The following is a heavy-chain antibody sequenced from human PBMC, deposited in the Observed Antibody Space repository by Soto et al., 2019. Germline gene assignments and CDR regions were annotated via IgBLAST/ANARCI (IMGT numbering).Heavy chain of an antibody. V-gene: IGHV3-33*06. CDR3: AKDRPRRTSGYFFDY. CDR2: IWYDGSIE. D-gene: IGHD1-1*01. Sequence: XXSLRLAYAASGFTFSSHGMHWVPQAPGKGLEWVAVIWYDGSIEYYADSVKGRLTISRDNSKNTVSLHMNSLRAEDTALYYCAKDRPRRTSGYFFDYWGQGTPVTVSS. CDR1: GFTFSSHG. J-gene: IGHJ4*02.